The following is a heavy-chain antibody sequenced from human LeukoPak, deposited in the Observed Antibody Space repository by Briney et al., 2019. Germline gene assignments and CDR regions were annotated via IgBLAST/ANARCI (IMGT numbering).Heavy chain of an antibody. J-gene: IGHJ4*02. Sequence: GGSLRLSCTVSGFNFNAAWMSWVRLAPGKGLQWVGRLKSRGSGETADYSAPVKGRFTVSRDDSQNTLYLRMNSLEVEDTAVYFCSWERDASFGRRLEYWGQGTLVTVSS. CDR3: SWERDASFGRRLEY. V-gene: IGHV3-15*01. D-gene: IGHD3-10*01. CDR2: LKSRGSGETA. CDR1: GFNFNAAW.